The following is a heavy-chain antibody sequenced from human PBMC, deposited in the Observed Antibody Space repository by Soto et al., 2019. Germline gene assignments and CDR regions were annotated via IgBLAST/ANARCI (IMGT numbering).Heavy chain of an antibody. Sequence: SETLSLTCTVSGGSISSYYWSWIRQPPGKGLEWIGYIYYSGSTNYNPSLKSRVTISVDTSKNQFSLKLSSVTAADTAVYYCARSRGSYRYFVVDYWGQGTLVTVSS. CDR1: GGSISSYY. D-gene: IGHD3-16*02. J-gene: IGHJ4*02. CDR2: IYYSGST. V-gene: IGHV4-59*08. CDR3: ARSRGSYRYFVVDY.